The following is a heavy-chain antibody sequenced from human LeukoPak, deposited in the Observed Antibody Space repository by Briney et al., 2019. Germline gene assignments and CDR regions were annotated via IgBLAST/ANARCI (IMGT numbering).Heavy chain of an antibody. CDR1: GGSISSYY. J-gene: IGHJ4*02. CDR2: ISYSGTT. Sequence: SETLSLTCTVSGGSISSYYWSWIRQPPGKGLEWIGYISYSGTTNYNPSLKSRVTISVDTSKNQFSLRLSSVTAADTAVYYCAREQYGGNSGYDYWGQGTLVTVSS. V-gene: IGHV4-59*01. CDR3: AREQYGGNSGYDY. D-gene: IGHD4-23*01.